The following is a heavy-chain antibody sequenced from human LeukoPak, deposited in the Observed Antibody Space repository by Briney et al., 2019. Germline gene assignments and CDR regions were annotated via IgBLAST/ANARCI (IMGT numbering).Heavy chain of an antibody. Sequence: SETLSLTCTVSGGSISSGDYYWSWIRQPPGKGLEWIGYIYYSGSTYYNPPLKSRVTISVDTSKNQFSLKLSSVTAADTAVYYCAREVGDCSGGSCYFPDRELFDYWGQGTLVTVSS. CDR3: AREVGDCSGGSCYFPDRELFDY. CDR2: IYYSGST. CDR1: GGSISSGDYY. V-gene: IGHV4-30-4*01. D-gene: IGHD2-15*01. J-gene: IGHJ4*02.